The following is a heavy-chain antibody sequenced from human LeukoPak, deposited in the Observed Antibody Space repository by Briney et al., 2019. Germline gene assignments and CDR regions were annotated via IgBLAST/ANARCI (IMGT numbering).Heavy chain of an antibody. J-gene: IGHJ4*02. CDR2: ITGSGGGT. CDR3: ARDSRSFDY. D-gene: IGHD2/OR15-2a*01. V-gene: IGHV3-23*01. Sequence: GGSLRLSCAASGFTFSIYAMTWVRQTPGKGLEWVSTITGSGGGTYYADSVKGRFTISRDNSKDTLYLQMNSLRDEDTAVYYCARDSRSFDYWGQGTLVTVSS. CDR1: GFTFSIYA.